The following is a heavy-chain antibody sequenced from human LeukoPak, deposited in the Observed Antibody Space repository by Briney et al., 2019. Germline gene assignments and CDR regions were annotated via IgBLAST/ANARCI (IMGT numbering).Heavy chain of an antibody. J-gene: IGHJ4*02. CDR3: ARGVVYGSGMVPFDY. CDR1: GYTITSYG. Sequence: ASVKVSCKASGYTITSYGISWVRQAPGQGLEWMGWISAYNGNTNYAQKLQGRVTMTTDTSTSTAYMELRSLRSDDTAVYYCARGVVYGSGMVPFDYWGQGTLVTVSS. CDR2: ISAYNGNT. D-gene: IGHD3-10*01. V-gene: IGHV1-18*04.